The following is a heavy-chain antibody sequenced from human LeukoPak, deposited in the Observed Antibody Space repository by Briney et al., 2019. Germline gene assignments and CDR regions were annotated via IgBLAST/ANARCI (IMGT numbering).Heavy chain of an antibody. CDR2: INRGGST. V-gene: IGHV4-34*01. CDR1: GGSFSGYF. J-gene: IGHJ4*02. CDR3: ARGPADYNKLKPGDRDSYNYKSKRTPFDY. Sequence: PSETLSLTCAVYGGSFSGYFWSWIRQPPGKGLEWIGEINRGGSTNYNPSLKSRVTISVDTSKNQFSLKLSSVTAADTAVYYCARGPADYNKLKPGDRDSYNYKSKRTPFDYWGQGTLVTVSS. D-gene: IGHD5-24*01.